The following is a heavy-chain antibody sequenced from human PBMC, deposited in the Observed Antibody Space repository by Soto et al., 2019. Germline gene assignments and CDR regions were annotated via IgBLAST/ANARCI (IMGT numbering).Heavy chain of an antibody. CDR2: IIPIFGTA. J-gene: IGHJ5*02. CDR3: ARSSSSFASNWFDP. D-gene: IGHD6-13*01. Sequence: ASVKVSCKASGGTFSSYAISWVRQAPGQGLEWMGGIIPIFGTANYAQKFQGRVTITADDSTSTAYMELSSLRSEDTAVYYCARSSSSFASNWFDPWGQGTLVTVSS. V-gene: IGHV1-69*13. CDR1: GGTFSSYA.